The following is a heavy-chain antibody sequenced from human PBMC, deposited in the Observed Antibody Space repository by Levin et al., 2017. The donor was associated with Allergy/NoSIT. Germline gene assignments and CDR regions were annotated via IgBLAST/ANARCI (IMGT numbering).Heavy chain of an antibody. D-gene: IGHD3-22*01. CDR3: ATVNYDNRMSGY. J-gene: IGHJ4*02. CDR2: IYYSGST. CDR1: GGSISSGDYY. V-gene: IGHV4-30-4*01. Sequence: SQTLSLTCTVSGGSISSGDYYWSWIRQPPGKGLEWIGFIYYSGSTYYNPSLKSRLTISVDTSKNQFSLNLSSVTAADTAVYYCATVNYDNRMSGYWGQGTLVTVSS.